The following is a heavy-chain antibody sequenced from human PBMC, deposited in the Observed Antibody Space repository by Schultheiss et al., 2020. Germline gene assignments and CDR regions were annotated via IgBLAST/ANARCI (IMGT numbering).Heavy chain of an antibody. CDR3: ASGLMVYVDY. D-gene: IGHD2-8*01. V-gene: IGHV4-31*03. Sequence: SETLSLTCTVSGGSIGSGYYYWSWIRQHPGKGLEWIGYIYYSGTTYYNPSLKSRTDMSIDTSKNQFSLKLSSVTAADTAVYYCASGLMVYVDYWGQGTLVNVSS. J-gene: IGHJ4*02. CDR1: GGSIGSGYYY. CDR2: IYYSGTT.